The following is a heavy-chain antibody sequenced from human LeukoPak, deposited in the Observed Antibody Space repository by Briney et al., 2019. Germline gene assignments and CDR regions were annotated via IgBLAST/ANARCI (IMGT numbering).Heavy chain of an antibody. CDR2: IGGSGDNT. Sequence: GGSLRRSCAASGFTFSSYAMSWVRQAPGKGLEWVSSIGGSGDNTFYADSVKDRFTISRDNSKNTLFLQMNSLRAEDTAVYYCAKGRGTTVTSAANYWSQGTLVTVSS. J-gene: IGHJ4*02. CDR3: AKGRGTTVTSAANY. CDR1: GFTFSSYA. V-gene: IGHV3-23*01. D-gene: IGHD4-17*01.